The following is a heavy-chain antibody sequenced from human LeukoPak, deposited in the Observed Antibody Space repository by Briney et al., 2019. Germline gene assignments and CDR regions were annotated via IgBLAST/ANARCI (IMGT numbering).Heavy chain of an antibody. CDR2: FDPEDAEP. CDR1: GDILNDLS. D-gene: IGHD5-24*01. Sequence: GASVRVSCKVSGDILNDLSMHWLRHIPGKGLEWMGGFDPEDAEPIYAHVFQGRLSLTLDTSTDTAYMELSSLTSEDTAAYYCVIDHSGLEMSVFDIWGQGTMVTVSS. J-gene: IGHJ3*02. CDR3: VIDHSGLEMSVFDI. V-gene: IGHV1-24*01.